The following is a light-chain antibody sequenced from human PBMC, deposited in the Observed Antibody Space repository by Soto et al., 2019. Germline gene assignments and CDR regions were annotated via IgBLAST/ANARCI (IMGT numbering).Light chain of an antibody. J-gene: IGLJ3*02. CDR1: SSDVGGYNF. Sequence: QSALTQPRSVSGSPGQSVTISCTGTSSDVGGYNFVSWYQHHPGKAPKLMIYDVSKRPSGVPDRFSGSKSGNTASLTISGLQAEDEADYSCCSYAGSYTWVFGGGTKVTVL. CDR3: CSYAGSYTWV. CDR2: DVS. V-gene: IGLV2-11*01.